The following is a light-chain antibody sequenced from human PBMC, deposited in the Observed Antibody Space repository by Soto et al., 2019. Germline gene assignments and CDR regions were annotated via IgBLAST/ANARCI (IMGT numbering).Light chain of an antibody. CDR1: QGIGNT. V-gene: IGKV3-15*01. CDR2: GAS. CDR3: QHYDSLPIT. J-gene: IGKJ5*01. Sequence: EIVITQPPATLSVSPGEGATLSCRASQGIGNTLAWYQQKPGQAPRLLIYGASTRATGIPDRFSGSGSGTDFTLTISRLEPEDFAVFYCQHYDSLPITFGQGTRLEIK.